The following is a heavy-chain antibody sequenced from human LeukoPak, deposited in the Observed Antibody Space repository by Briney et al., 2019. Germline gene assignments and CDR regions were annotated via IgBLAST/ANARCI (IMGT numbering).Heavy chain of an antibody. Sequence: SQTLSLTCTVSGGSISSGGYYWSWIRQHPGKGLEWIGYIYYSGSTYYNPSLKSRVTISVDTSKNQFSLKLSSVTAADTAVYYCARVESRAAPPHYWGQGTLVTVSS. CDR1: GGSISSGGYY. V-gene: IGHV4-31*03. D-gene: IGHD6-6*01. J-gene: IGHJ4*02. CDR3: ARVESRAAPPHY. CDR2: IYYSGST.